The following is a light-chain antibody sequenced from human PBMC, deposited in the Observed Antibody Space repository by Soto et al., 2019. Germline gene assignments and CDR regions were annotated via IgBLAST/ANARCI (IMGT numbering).Light chain of an antibody. CDR2: AAS. CDR1: HSVGPF. CDR3: RQCYNGPQWT. J-gene: IGKJ1*01. V-gene: IGKV3-11*01. Sequence: EIVMPPSPATLPVSQAERATLSCRARHSVGPFFARFPPHPGQAPRLLLSAASTRATGIPARFSGSGSGTNVSLIIISRVPEDVALYYCRQCYNGPQWTFGQGTKVDIK.